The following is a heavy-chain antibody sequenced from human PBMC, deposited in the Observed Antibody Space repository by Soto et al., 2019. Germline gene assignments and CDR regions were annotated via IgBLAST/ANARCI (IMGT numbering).Heavy chain of an antibody. CDR1: GFTFSSYS. D-gene: IGHD5-12*01. V-gene: IGHV3-30-3*01. J-gene: IGHJ6*02. Sequence: QVQLVESGGGVVQPGRSLRLSCAASGFTFSSYSMHWVRQAPGKGLVWVAVISYDGSNKYYADSVKGRFTISRDNSKNTLYLQMNSLLDEDTAVYYGARVGDSGYDWPYYYFHGMDVWGQGTTVTVSS. CDR2: ISYDGSNK. CDR3: ARVGDSGYDWPYYYFHGMDV.